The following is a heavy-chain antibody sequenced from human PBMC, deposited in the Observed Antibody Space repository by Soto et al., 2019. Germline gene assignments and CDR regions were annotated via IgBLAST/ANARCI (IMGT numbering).Heavy chain of an antibody. D-gene: IGHD1-26*01. Sequence: GGSLRLSCAASGFTFSTHAMHWVRQAPGKELECVAIVSFDGSNKYYADSVKGRFTISRDNSKNTLYLQMSGLTPEDTAVYYCARGLSGSYYFDYWGQGTLVTVSS. V-gene: IGHV3-30-3*01. CDR1: GFTFSTHA. CDR3: ARGLSGSYYFDY. CDR2: VSFDGSNK. J-gene: IGHJ4*02.